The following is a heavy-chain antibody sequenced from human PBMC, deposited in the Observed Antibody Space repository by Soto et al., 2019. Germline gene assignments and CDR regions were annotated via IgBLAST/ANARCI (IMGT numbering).Heavy chain of an antibody. V-gene: IGHV1-24*01. CDR3: ATAPVHSSRPDYIWGSYRYKGAFDI. CDR2: FDPEDGET. D-gene: IGHD3-16*02. CDR1: GYTLTELS. J-gene: IGHJ3*02. Sequence: QVQLVQSGAEVKKPGASVKVSCKVSGYTLTELSMHWVRQAPGKGLEWMGGFDPEDGETIYAQKFQGRVTMTEDTSTDTAYMELSSLRSEDTAVYYCATAPVHSSRPDYIWGSYRYKGAFDIWGQGTMVTVSS.